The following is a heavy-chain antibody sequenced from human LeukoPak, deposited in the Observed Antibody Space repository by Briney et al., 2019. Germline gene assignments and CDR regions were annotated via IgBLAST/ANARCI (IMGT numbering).Heavy chain of an antibody. CDR3: AKGLDWYCSGGSCYSIDY. CDR1: GFTFSSYG. V-gene: IGHV3-33*06. J-gene: IGHJ4*02. D-gene: IGHD2-15*01. CDR2: IWYDGSNK. Sequence: GRSLRLSCAASGFTFSSYGMHWVRQAPGKGLEWVAVIWYDGSNKYYADSVKGRFTISRDNSKNTLYLQMNSLRAEDTAVYYCAKGLDWYCSGGSCYSIDYWGQGTLVTVSS.